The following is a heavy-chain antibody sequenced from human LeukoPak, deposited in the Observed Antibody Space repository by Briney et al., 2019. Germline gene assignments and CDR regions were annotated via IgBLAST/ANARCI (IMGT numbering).Heavy chain of an antibody. D-gene: IGHD6-19*01. Sequence: SETLSLTCTVSGGSISSYYWSWIRQPPGKGLEWIGYIYYSGSTNYNPSLKSRVTISVDTSKNQFSLKLSSVTAGDTAVYYCARSRKVAGPFDYWGQGTLVTVSS. CDR2: IYYSGST. V-gene: IGHV4-59*01. J-gene: IGHJ4*02. CDR3: ARSRKVAGPFDY. CDR1: GGSISSYY.